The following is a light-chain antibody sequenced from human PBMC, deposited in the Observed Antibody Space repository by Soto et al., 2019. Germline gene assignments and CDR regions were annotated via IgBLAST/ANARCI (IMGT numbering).Light chain of an antibody. CDR2: AAS. J-gene: IGKJ5*01. V-gene: IGKV1-39*01. CDR1: ESSSRH. Sequence: DIQMTQSPSSLSASVGDRVTITCRASESSSRHLNWYQQKPGNAPKLLIYAASSLQNGVPSRFSGSGSGSDFTLTISNLQPGDFATYYCQESYSTLSITFGQGTRQETK. CDR3: QESYSTLSIT.